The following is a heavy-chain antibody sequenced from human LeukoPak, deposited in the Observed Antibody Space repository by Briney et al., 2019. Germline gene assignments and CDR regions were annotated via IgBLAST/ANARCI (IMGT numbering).Heavy chain of an antibody. D-gene: IGHD6-19*01. CDR3: ARGSWEQWLAPYYSYYYMDV. CDR1: GYTFTSYD. CDR2: MNPNSGNT. J-gene: IGHJ6*03. V-gene: IGHV1-8*01. Sequence: ASVKVSCKASGYTFTSYDINWVRQATGQGLEWMGWMNPNSGNTGYAQKFQGRVTITRNTSISTAYMELSSLRSEDTAVYYCARGSWEQWLAPYYSYYYMDVWGKGTTVTVSS.